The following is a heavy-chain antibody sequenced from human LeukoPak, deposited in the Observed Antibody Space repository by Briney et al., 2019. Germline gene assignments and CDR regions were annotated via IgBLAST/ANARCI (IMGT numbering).Heavy chain of an antibody. V-gene: IGHV4-59*01. CDR2: IYYSGST. D-gene: IGHD1-14*01. Sequence: PSETLSLTCTVSGGSISSYYWSWIRQPPGKGLEWIGYIYYSGSTNYNPSLKSRVTISVDTSKNQFSLKPSSVTAADTAVYYCARARKYYFDYWGQGTLVTVSS. J-gene: IGHJ4*02. CDR1: GGSISSYY. CDR3: ARARKYYFDY.